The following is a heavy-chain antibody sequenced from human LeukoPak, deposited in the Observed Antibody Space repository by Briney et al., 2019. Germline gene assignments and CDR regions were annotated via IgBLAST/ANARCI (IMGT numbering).Heavy chain of an antibody. V-gene: IGHV4-59*13. D-gene: IGHD1-26*01. Sequence: SETLSLTCTVSGGSISSYYWSWIRQPPGKGLDWIGYIYYTGSTNYNPSLKSRVTLSVDTSKNQFSLKLSSVTAADTAVYYCARGSGVEWELFDYWGQGTPVTVSS. CDR2: IYYTGST. J-gene: IGHJ4*02. CDR3: ARGSGVEWELFDY. CDR1: GGSISSYY.